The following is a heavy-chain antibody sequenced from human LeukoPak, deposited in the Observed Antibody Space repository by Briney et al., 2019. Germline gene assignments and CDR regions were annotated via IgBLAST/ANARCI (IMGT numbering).Heavy chain of an antibody. CDR3: AKAPVKCRRSYYPHF. Sequence: GASVKASCKASGGTFSSYAISWVRQAPGQGLEWMGGIIPIFGTANYAQKLQGRVTITTDESTSTAYLELSSLRSEDTAVYYCAKAPVKCRRSYYPHFWGQRTRVTVSS. V-gene: IGHV1-69*05. J-gene: IGHJ4*02. CDR2: IIPIFGTA. D-gene: IGHD1-26*01. CDR1: GGTFSSYA.